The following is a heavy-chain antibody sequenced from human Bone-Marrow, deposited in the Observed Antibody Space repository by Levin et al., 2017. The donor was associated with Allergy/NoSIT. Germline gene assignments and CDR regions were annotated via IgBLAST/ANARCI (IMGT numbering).Heavy chain of an antibody. CDR1: GYTFTGYY. V-gene: IGHV1-2*06. Sequence: GESLKISCKASGYTFTGYYMHWVRQAPGQGLEWMGRINPNSGGTNYAQKFQGRVTMTRDTSISTAYMELSRLRSDDTAVYYCASIAVAGNNWFDPWGQGTLVTVSS. CDR3: ASIAVAGNNWFDP. J-gene: IGHJ5*02. CDR2: INPNSGGT. D-gene: IGHD6-19*01.